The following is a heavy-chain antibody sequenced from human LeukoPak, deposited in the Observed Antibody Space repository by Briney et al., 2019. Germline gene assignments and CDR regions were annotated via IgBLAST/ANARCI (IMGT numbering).Heavy chain of an antibody. Sequence: SGGSLRLSCTASGFTFGDYAMSWVRQAPGKGLEWVSYISSSGSTIYYADSVKGRFTISRDNAKNSLYLQMNSLRAEDTAVYYCARDASDYYGSGSYYTALIYYYYYMDVWGKGTTVTISS. V-gene: IGHV3-11*04. CDR2: ISSSGSTI. D-gene: IGHD3-10*01. CDR3: ARDASDYYGSGSYYTALIYYYYYMDV. CDR1: GFTFGDYA. J-gene: IGHJ6*03.